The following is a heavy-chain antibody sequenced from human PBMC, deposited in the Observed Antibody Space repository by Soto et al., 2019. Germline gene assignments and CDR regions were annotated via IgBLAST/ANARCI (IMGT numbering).Heavy chain of an antibody. V-gene: IGHV4-34*01. J-gene: IGHJ6*02. CDR1: GGSFSTYY. Sequence: SGTVSLTSGVYGGSFSTYYWSWIRQPPGKGLEWIGEINDSGSTNYNPSLKSRVTMSVDTSKNQFSLKLTSVTAADTAIYYCARFGHIVATILNSKPPTYSRPPMDVWGQGTTVTVSS. CDR2: INDSGST. D-gene: IGHD5-12*01. CDR3: ARFGHIVATILNSKPPTYSRPPMDV.